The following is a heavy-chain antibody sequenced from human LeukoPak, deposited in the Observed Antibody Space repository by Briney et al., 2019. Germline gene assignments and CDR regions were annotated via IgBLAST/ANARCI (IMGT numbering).Heavy chain of an antibody. J-gene: IGHJ4*02. V-gene: IGHV4-34*01. CDR3: ARTYSGYDADY. D-gene: IGHD5-12*01. CDR1: GGSFSGYY. Sequence: SETLSLTCAVYGGSFSGYYWSWIRQPPGKGLEWIGEINHSGSTNYNPSLKSRVTISVDTSKNQFSLKLSSVTAADTAVYYCARTYSGYDADYWGQGTLVTVPS. CDR2: INHSGST.